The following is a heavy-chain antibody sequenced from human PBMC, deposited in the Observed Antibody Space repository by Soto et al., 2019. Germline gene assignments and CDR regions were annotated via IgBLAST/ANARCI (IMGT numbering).Heavy chain of an antibody. J-gene: IGHJ4*02. CDR3: ARGVRSGGSCYYNY. Sequence: QVQLQQWGAGLLKPSETLSLTCAVYGGSFSGYYWSWIRQPPGKGLEWIGEINHSGSTNYNPSLKSRVTISVDTSKNQFSLKLSSVTAADTAVYYCARGVRSGGSCYYNYWGQGTLVTVSS. V-gene: IGHV4-34*01. CDR2: INHSGST. CDR1: GGSFSGYY. D-gene: IGHD2-15*01.